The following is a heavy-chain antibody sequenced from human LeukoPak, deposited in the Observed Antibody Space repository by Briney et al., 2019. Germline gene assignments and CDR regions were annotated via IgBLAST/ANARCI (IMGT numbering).Heavy chain of an antibody. J-gene: IGHJ5*02. CDR2: IFYSGST. CDR3: ARSRRGPYCSSTSCYAGGKNWFDP. CDR1: GGSISTSSYY. D-gene: IGHD2-2*01. V-gene: IGHV4-39*07. Sequence: SETLSLTCTVSGGSISTSSYYWGWVRQPPGKGLEWIGNIFYSGSTYYSPSLKSRVTISLDTSRNQFSLKLNSVTAADTAVYYCARSRRGPYCSSTSCYAGGKNWFDPWGQGTLVTVSS.